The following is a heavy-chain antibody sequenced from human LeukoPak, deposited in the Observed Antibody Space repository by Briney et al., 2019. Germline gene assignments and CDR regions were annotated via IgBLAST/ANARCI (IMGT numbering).Heavy chain of an antibody. J-gene: IGHJ3*02. Sequence: SETLSLTCNVSGGSISSYYWSWIRQPPGKGLEWIGCISNSGSTNYNPSLKSRVTISLDTSKNQFSLKLNSVTAADTAVYYCARQGSRGRAFDIWGQGTMVTVSS. CDR3: ARQGSRGRAFDI. D-gene: IGHD3-16*01. CDR2: ISNSGST. CDR1: GGSISSYY. V-gene: IGHV4-59*08.